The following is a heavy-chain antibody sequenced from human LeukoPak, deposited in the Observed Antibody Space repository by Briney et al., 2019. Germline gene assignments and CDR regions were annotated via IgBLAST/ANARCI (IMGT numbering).Heavy chain of an antibody. J-gene: IGHJ5*02. D-gene: IGHD3-3*01. V-gene: IGHV1-2*02. CDR3: ARVRYDFWSGYYTERRGWFDP. Sequence: ASVKVSCKASGYTFTGYYIQWVRQAPGQGLEWMGWINPKSGGTNYAQKFQGRVTMTRDTSISTAYMELSRLRSEDTAVYYCARVRYDFWSGYYTERRGWFDPWGQGTLVTVSS. CDR1: GYTFTGYY. CDR2: INPKSGGT.